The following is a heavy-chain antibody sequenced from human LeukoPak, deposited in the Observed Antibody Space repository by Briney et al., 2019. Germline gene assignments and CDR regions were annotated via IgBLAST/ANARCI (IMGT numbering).Heavy chain of an antibody. V-gene: IGHV3-74*01. J-gene: IGHJ4*02. CDR2: ISTDGSSR. Sequence: GGSLRLSRAASGFTFSSYWMHWLRQEPRKGLVWVSRISTDGSSRSYADSVKGRFTISRDNGKNTLYLQMNSLRAEDTAVYYCARDFGWRFDYWGQGTLVTVSS. CDR1: GFTFSSYW. CDR3: ARDFGWRFDY. D-gene: IGHD3-16*01.